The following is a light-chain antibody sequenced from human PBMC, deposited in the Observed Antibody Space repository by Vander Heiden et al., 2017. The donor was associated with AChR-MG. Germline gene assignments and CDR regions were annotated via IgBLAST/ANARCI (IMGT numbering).Light chain of an antibody. Sequence: DIQMTQSPSAMSASVGDRVTITCRASQGISNYLAWFQQKPGKVPKRLIYNAFNLQSGVPSRFSGSTSGTEFTLTITSLQPDDFATYYCLQYNSYPWTFGPGTKVEIK. V-gene: IGKV1-17*03. CDR2: NAF. CDR1: QGISNY. J-gene: IGKJ1*01. CDR3: LQYNSYPWT.